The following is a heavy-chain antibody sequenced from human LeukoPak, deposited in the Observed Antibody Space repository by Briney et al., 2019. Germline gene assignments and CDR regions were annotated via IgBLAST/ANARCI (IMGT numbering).Heavy chain of an antibody. CDR2: INSDGSST. Sequence: GGSLRLSCAASGFTFSSYWMHWVRQAPGKGLVWVSRINSDGSSTSYADSVKGRFTISRDNAKNTLYLQMNSLRAEDTAVYYCARDAPGGSYSWYFDLWGRGTLVTVSS. CDR3: ARDAPGGSYSWYFDL. D-gene: IGHD1-26*01. J-gene: IGHJ2*01. CDR1: GFTFSSYW. V-gene: IGHV3-74*01.